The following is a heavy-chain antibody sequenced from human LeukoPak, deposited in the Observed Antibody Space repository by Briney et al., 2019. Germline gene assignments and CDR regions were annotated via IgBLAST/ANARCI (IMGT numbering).Heavy chain of an antibody. D-gene: IGHD3-3*01. CDR1: GGSISSINYY. J-gene: IGHJ4*02. CDR2: IYYSGST. Sequence: RPSETLSLTCTVSGGSISSINYYWGWIRQPPGKGLEWIGSIYYSGSTYYNPSLKSRVTMSVDTSKNQFSLKLSSVTAADTAVYYCARDGSFWSGTTVGFDYWGQGTLVTVSS. V-gene: IGHV4-39*07. CDR3: ARDGSFWSGTTVGFDY.